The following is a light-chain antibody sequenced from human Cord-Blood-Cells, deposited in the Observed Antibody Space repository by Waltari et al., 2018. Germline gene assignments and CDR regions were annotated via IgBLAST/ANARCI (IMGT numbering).Light chain of an antibody. J-gene: IGLJ3*02. Sequence: QSALTQPPSASGSPGQSVTISCTGTSSDVGGYNYVSWYQQHPGKSPKLMLYEASKRPSGGLVGFSVTKSGNTASLIVSGLQAEDEADYYCSSYAGSNNLVFGGGTKLTVL. CDR2: EAS. V-gene: IGLV2-8*01. CDR3: SSYAGSNNLV. CDR1: SSDVGGYNY.